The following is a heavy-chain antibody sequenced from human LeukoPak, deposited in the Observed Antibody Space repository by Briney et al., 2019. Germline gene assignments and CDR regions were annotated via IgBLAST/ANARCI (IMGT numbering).Heavy chain of an antibody. CDR2: IYYSGST. Sequence: SETLSLTCSVSGASISTSAYYWGWIRQPPGKGLEWIGSIYYSGSTYYNASLKSRVTISIDTSKNQFSLRLSSVTAADTAVYYCAKSGGYGIIDYWGQGTLVTVSS. V-gene: IGHV4-39*01. J-gene: IGHJ4*02. CDR1: GASISTSAYY. CDR3: AKSGGYGIIDY. D-gene: IGHD1-26*01.